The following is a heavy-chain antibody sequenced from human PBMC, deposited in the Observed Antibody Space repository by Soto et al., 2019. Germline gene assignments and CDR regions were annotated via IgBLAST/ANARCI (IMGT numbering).Heavy chain of an antibody. CDR1: GFTFSSYD. J-gene: IGHJ4*02. CDR3: ARGDGGSGWQRSY. D-gene: IGHD6-19*01. Sequence: GGSLRLSCAASGFTFSSYDMHWVRQATGKGLEWVSAIGTAGDTYYPGSVKGRFTISRENAKNSLYLQMNSLRAGDTAVYYCARGDGGSGWQRSYWGQGTLVTVSS. V-gene: IGHV3-13*01. CDR2: IGTAGDT.